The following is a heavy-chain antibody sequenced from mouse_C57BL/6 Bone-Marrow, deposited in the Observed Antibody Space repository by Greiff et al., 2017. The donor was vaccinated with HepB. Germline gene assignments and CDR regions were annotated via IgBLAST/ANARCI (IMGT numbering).Heavy chain of an antibody. D-gene: IGHD2-2*01. J-gene: IGHJ1*03. CDR3: ARDPGSFFDV. CDR1: GFTFSDFY. Sequence: EVKVVESGGGLVQSGRSLRLSCATSGFTFSDFYMEWVRQAPGKGLEWIAASRNKANDYTTEYSASVKGRFIVSRDTSQSILYLQMNALRAEDSAIYYCARDPGSFFDVWGTGTTVTVSS. V-gene: IGHV7-1*01. CDR2: SRNKANDYTT.